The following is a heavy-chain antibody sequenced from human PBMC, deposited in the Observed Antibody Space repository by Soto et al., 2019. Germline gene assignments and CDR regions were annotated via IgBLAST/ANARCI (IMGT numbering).Heavy chain of an antibody. V-gene: IGHV3-53*01. Sequence: EVQLVESGGGLIQPGGSLRLSCAASGFTVSSNYMSWVRQAPGKGLEWVSVIYSGGSTYYADSVKGRFTISRDNSKNTLYLQMNSLRAEDTAVYYCARDSPNWRHWYFDLWGRGTLVTVSS. D-gene: IGHD1-20*01. CDR2: IYSGGST. CDR3: ARDSPNWRHWYFDL. J-gene: IGHJ2*01. CDR1: GFTVSSNY.